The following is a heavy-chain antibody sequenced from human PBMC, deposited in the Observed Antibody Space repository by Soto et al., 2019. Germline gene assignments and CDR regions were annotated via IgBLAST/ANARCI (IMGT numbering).Heavy chain of an antibody. CDR2: ISGTGTNI. CDR1: GFTFSTFE. Sequence: GGSLRLSCAASGFTFSTFEMNWVRQAPGKGLEWVSYISGTGTNIFYADSVKGRFTISRDNAKNSLYLQMNSLRVEDTAVYFCARDPGASWLDAWGQGTLVTVSS. CDR3: ARDPGASWLDA. V-gene: IGHV3-48*03. J-gene: IGHJ5*02.